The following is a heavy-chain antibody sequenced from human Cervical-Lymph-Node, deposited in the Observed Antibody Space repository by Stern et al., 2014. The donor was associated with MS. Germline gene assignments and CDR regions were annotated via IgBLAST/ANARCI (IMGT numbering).Heavy chain of an antibody. CDR3: VRERSSRGFDY. Sequence: VHLVEYGGGVVQPGRSLRVSCAPGGFTFTSYAMNWVRQAPGKGLEWVAVISYDGNTKYYADSVNGRFTISRDNSKNTLYLQMSSLRAEDTAVYYCVRERSSRGFDYWGQGSLVTVSS. D-gene: IGHD5/OR15-5a*01. CDR1: GFTFTSYA. CDR2: ISYDGNTK. J-gene: IGHJ4*02. V-gene: IGHV3-30-3*01.